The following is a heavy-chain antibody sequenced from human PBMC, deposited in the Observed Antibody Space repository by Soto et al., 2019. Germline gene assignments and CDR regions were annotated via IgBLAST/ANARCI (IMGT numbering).Heavy chain of an antibody. CDR2: ISWNSGSI. J-gene: IGHJ4*03. D-gene: IGHD3-22*01. V-gene: IGHV3-9*01. CDR1: GFTFDDYA. Sequence: GGSLRLSCAASGFTFDDYAMHWVRQAPGKGLEWVSGISWNSGSIGYADSVKGRFTISRDNAKNSLYLQMNSLKTEDTAVYYCTTDSYITMIVVRFDYWGHGTLVTVSS. CDR3: TTDSYITMIVVRFDY.